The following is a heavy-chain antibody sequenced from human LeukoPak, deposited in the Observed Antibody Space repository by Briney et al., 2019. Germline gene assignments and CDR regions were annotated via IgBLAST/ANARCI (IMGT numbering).Heavy chain of an antibody. CDR1: GCSISGYY. D-gene: IGHD2-8*01. Sequence: PSETLSLTCTVSGCSISGYYWSWIRQPPGKGLEWIGYTYYSGSTYYNPSLKSRVTISVDTSKNQFSLKLNSVTAADTAVYYCARDEMGDVWGQGTTVTVSS. V-gene: IGHV4-59*01. CDR3: ARDEMGDV. J-gene: IGHJ6*02. CDR2: TYYSGST.